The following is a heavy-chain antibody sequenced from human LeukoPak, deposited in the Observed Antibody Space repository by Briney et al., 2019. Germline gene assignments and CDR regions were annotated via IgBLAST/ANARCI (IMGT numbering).Heavy chain of an antibody. CDR2: IKNNTDGGGT. CDR1: GFTFSKAW. CDR3: TTVRSPFYYDSGAYYYPKLDYYYYYMDV. Sequence: GGSLRLSCAAYGFTFSKAWMSWVRQGPGKGLEWIGRIKNNTDGGGTGHAAAVKGRFTISRDDSKNTLYLQMNSLKTEDTAVYYCTTVRSPFYYDSGAYYYPKLDYYYYYMDVWGKGTTVIVSS. V-gene: IGHV3-15*01. J-gene: IGHJ6*03. D-gene: IGHD3-22*01.